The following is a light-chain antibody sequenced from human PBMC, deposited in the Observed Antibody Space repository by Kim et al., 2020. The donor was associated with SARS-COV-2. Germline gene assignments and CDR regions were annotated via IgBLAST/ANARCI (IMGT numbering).Light chain of an antibody. V-gene: IGLV2-8*01. CDR3: SSYGGRNDLI. CDR1: SDDVGFYNY. J-gene: IGLJ2*01. Sequence: QSALTQPPSASGSPGQSVTISCTGTSDDVGFYNYVSWYQQYPCKAPKRLIYEVRKRPSGVPDRFSGYKSGNTASLTVSGLQTEDEAAYYCSSYGGRNDLIFGGGTQLTVL. CDR2: EVR.